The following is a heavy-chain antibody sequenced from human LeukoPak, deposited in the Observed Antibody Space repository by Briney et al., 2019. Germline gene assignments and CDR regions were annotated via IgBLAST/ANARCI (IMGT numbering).Heavy chain of an antibody. CDR3: AKGLLGWLLSYMDV. D-gene: IGHD3-3*01. CDR1: GFTFSSYA. V-gene: IGHV3-23*01. Sequence: GGSLRLSCAASGFTFSSYAMSWVRQAPGKGLEWVSAISGSGGSTYYADSVKGRFTISRDNSKNTLYLQMNSLRAEDTAVYYCAKGLLGWLLSYMDVWGKGTTVTVSS. CDR2: ISGSGGST. J-gene: IGHJ6*03.